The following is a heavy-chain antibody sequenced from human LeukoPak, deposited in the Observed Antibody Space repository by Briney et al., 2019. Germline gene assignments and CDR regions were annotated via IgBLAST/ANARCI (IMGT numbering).Heavy chain of an antibody. CDR3: ARTAAAGRGLFDY. CDR1: GGSISSYY. Sequence: SETLSLTCTVSGGSISSYYWSWIRQPPGKGLEWIGYIYYSGSTNYNPSLKSRVTISVDTSKNQFSLKLSSVTAADTAVYYCARTAAAGRGLFDYWGQGTLVTVFS. V-gene: IGHV4-59*01. CDR2: IYYSGST. D-gene: IGHD6-13*01. J-gene: IGHJ4*02.